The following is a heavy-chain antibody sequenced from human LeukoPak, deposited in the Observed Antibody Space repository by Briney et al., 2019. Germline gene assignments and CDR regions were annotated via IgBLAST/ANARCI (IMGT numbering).Heavy chain of an antibody. V-gene: IGHV1-69*05. CDR3: ARDMAVAETGSDY. J-gene: IGHJ4*02. D-gene: IGHD6-19*01. CDR2: IIPIFGTA. CDR1: GGTFSSYA. Sequence: ASVKVSCKASGGTFSSYAISWVRQAPGQGLEWMGRIIPIFGTANYAQKFQGRVTITTDESTSTAYMELSSQRSEDTAVYYCARDMAVAETGSDYWGQGTLVTVSS.